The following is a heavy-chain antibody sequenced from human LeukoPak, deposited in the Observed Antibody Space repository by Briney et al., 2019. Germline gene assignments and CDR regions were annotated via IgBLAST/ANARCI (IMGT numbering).Heavy chain of an antibody. D-gene: IGHD4-11*01. CDR1: GGSFSGYY. CDR2: ISSSSTTI. Sequence: ETLSLTCAVYGGSFSGYYWSWVRQAPGKGLEWVSYISSSSTTIYYADSVKGRFTISRDNAKNSLYLQMNSLRAEDTAVYYCVRGVPKTSYYYYYMDVWGKGTTVTVSS. CDR3: VRGVPKTSYYYYYMDV. J-gene: IGHJ6*03. V-gene: IGHV3-48*01.